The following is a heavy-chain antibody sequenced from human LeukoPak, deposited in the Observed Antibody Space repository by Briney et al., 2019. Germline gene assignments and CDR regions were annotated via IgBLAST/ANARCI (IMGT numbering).Heavy chain of an antibody. CDR1: GLAFSSYE. CDR2: ISSVTNTI. Sequence: GGSLRLSCAASGLAFSSYEMNWVRQAPGKGLEWVSYISSVTNTIYYADSVEGRFTISRDNAKNSLYLQMNSLRAEDTAIYYCARGNLRSYGSFDNWGQGTLVTVSS. CDR3: ARGNLRSYGSFDN. V-gene: IGHV3-48*03. J-gene: IGHJ4*02. D-gene: IGHD3-10*01.